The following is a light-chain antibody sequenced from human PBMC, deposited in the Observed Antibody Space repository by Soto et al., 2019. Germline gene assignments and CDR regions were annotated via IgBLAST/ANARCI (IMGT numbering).Light chain of an antibody. CDR2: SAS. J-gene: IGKJ4*01. CDR3: QQTQSFPLT. V-gene: IGKV1-39*01. CDR1: QSISSY. Sequence: DIPMTQSPSSLSASVGDRVTITCRACQSISSYLNWYQQKPGKSPRLLIYSASILQSGVPSGFSGSGSGTDFTLTISSLQTEDVAIYYCQQTQSFPLTFGGGTKVEIK.